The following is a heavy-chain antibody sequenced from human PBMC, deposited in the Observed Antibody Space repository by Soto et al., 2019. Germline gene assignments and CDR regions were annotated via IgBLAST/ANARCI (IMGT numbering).Heavy chain of an antibody. CDR3: AKERYGWRYHQVANS. D-gene: IGHD2-8*02. V-gene: IGHV3-30*18. CDR2: ISDDGSKE. J-gene: IGHJ5*01. CDR1: GFPFSSYG. Sequence: QVQLVESGGGVVQPGRSLRLSCAASGFPFSSYGMHWVRQVPGKGLEWAAVISDDGSKEWYADAVKGRFTISRDNSKNKRSLQMHSLRAEDTAVYYCAKERYGWRYHQVANSLSQGSLVTVSS.